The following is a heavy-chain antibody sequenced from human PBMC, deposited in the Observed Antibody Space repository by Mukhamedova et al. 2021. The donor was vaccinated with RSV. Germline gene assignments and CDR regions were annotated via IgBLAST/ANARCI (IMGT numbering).Heavy chain of an antibody. D-gene: IGHD2-15*01. CDR3: AKRGLGSGSLKNWYFDL. Sequence: TISRDNSKSTLYLQMNSLRAEDTAVYYCAKRGLGSGSLKNWYFDLWGRGTLVTVSS. V-gene: IGHV3-23*01. J-gene: IGHJ2*01.